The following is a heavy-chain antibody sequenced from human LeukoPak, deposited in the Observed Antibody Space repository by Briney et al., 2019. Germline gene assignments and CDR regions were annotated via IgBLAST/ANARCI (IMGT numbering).Heavy chain of an antibody. CDR3: ARELGDSSGYYFDAFDI. CDR2: XXYDGSNK. J-gene: IGHJ3*02. Sequence: GGSLRLSCXASGFTXXXXXXXXXRXXXGXGXXXXXXXXYDGSNKYYADSVKGXXXIXXDNSXNTLYLQMNSLRAEGTAVYYCARELGDSSGYYFDAFDIWGQGTMVTVSS. CDR1: GFTXXXXX. D-gene: IGHD3-22*01. V-gene: IGHV3-30*05.